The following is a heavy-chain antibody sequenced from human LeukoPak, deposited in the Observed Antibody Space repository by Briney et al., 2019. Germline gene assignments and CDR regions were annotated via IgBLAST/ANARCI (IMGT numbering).Heavy chain of an antibody. J-gene: IGHJ6*04. CDR2: IFHSGST. V-gene: IGHV4-38-2*01. CDR1: GYSISSGDY. Sequence: SETLSLTCAVSGYSISSGDYWGWIRQSPGKGLEWIGNIFHSGSTYHNPSLKSRVTISVDTSKNEFSLKLSSVTAADTAVYYCARVSGVLRYFDWLPSGMDVWGKGTTVTVSS. D-gene: IGHD3-9*01. CDR3: ARVSGVLRYFDWLPSGMDV.